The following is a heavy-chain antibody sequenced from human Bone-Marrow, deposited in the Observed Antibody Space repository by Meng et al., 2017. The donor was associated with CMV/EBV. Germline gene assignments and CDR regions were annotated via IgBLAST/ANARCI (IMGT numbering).Heavy chain of an antibody. CDR3: AREICSSTSCYIYYYYGMAV. CDR2: ISSSSSYI. Sequence: GESLKISCAASGFTFSSYSMNWVRQAPGKGLEWVSSISSSSSYIYYADSVKGRFTISRDNAKNSLYLQMNSLRAEDTAVYYCAREICSSTSCYIYYYYGMAVWGQETTVNVSS. J-gene: IGHJ6*02. D-gene: IGHD2-2*02. CDR1: GFTFSSYS. V-gene: IGHV3-21*01.